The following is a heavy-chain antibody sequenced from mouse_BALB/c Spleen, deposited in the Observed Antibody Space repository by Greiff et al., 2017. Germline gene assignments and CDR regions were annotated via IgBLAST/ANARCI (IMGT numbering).Heavy chain of an antibody. Sequence: QVQLQQSGAELVRPGSSVKISCKASGYAFSSYWMNWVKQRPGQGLEWIGQIYPGDGDTNYNGKFKGKATLTADKSSSTAYMQLSSLTSEDSAVYFCARPSSYDVGDYFDYWGQGTTLTVSS. J-gene: IGHJ2*01. CDR2: IYPGDGDT. CDR3: ARPSSYDVGDYFDY. CDR1: GYAFSSYW. D-gene: IGHD2-12*01. V-gene: IGHV1-80*01.